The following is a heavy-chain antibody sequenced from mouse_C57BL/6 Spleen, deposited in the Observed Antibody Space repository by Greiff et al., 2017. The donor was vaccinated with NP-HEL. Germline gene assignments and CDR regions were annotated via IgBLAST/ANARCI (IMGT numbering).Heavy chain of an antibody. CDR3: ARSYYDYEGGYAMDY. V-gene: IGHV1-81*01. D-gene: IGHD2-4*01. CDR2: IYPRSGNT. Sequence: QVQLKQSGAELARPGASVKLSCKASGYTFTSYGISWVKQRTGQGLEWIGEIYPRSGNTYYNEKFKGKATLTADKSSSTAYMELRSLTSEDSAVYFCARSYYDYEGGYAMDYWGQGTSVTVSS. J-gene: IGHJ4*01. CDR1: GYTFTSYG.